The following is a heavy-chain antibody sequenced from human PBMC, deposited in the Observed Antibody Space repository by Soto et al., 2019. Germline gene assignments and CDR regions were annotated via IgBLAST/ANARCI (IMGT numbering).Heavy chain of an antibody. CDR1: DGSVRNGMYY. Sequence: ETLSLTCSVSDGSVRNGMYYCSWVRQSPGKGLEWLGNVHFSGNTIYNPSLMGRVTMSVDMSKNQVFLELTSVTAADTAIYYCARYCINSDCHYLCYFDFWGQGIQV. CDR3: ARYCINSDCHYLCYFDF. V-gene: IGHV4-61*01. J-gene: IGHJ4*03. CDR2: VHFSGNT. D-gene: IGHD2-8*01.